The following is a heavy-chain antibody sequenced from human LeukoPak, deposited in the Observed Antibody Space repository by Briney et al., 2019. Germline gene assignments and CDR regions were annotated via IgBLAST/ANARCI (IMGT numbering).Heavy chain of an antibody. CDR1: GFTFSSYS. V-gene: IGHV3-21*01. CDR2: ISSSSSYI. J-gene: IGHJ4*02. CDR3: ARGGRWQQLVQYYFDY. Sequence: PGGSLRLSCAASGFTFSSYSMNWVRQAPGKGLEWVSSISSSSSYIYYADSVKGRFTISRDNAKNSLYLQMNSLRAEDTAVYYCARGGRWQQLVQYYFDYWGQGTLVTVSS. D-gene: IGHD6-13*01.